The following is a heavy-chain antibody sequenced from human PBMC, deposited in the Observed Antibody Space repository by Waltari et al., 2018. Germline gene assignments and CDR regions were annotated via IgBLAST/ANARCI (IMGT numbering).Heavy chain of an antibody. CDR3: AESPPKSVIGN. J-gene: IGHJ4*02. Sequence: QVQLVQSGAEVKKPGASVKVSCKASGYTFTGYYMHWVRQAPGQGLEWMGWINHNSGGTNYAQKFQGRVTMTRETSISTAYMELSRLRSDDTAVYYCAESPPKSVIGNWGQGTLVTVSS. V-gene: IGHV1-2*02. CDR1: GYTFTGYY. D-gene: IGHD2-15*01. CDR2: INHNSGGT.